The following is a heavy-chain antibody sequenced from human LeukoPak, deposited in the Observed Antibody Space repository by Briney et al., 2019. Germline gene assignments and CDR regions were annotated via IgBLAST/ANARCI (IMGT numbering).Heavy chain of an antibody. CDR3: VRENDAFDI. V-gene: IGHV3-30*04. CDR2: ISQDETNK. CDR1: GFTFSTFV. J-gene: IGHJ3*02. Sequence: GRSLRLSCAASGFTFSTFVMHWVRQAPGKGLEWVAAISQDETNKYYVDSVKGRFTISRDNSRKTLDLQMNSLRTEDRAIYQCVRENDAFDIWGQGTMVTVSS.